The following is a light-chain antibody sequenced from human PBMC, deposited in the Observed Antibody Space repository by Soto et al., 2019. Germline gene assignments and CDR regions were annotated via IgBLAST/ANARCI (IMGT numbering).Light chain of an antibody. CDR1: SSNIGSNY. CDR2: RNN. V-gene: IGLV1-47*01. Sequence: QSVLTQPPSXXXXPXXXXXISCSGSSSNIGSNYVYWYQQLPGTAPKLLIYRNNQRPSGVPDRFSGSKSGTSASLAISGLRSEDEADYYCAAWDDSLSGLWVFGGGTKVTVL. J-gene: IGLJ3*02. CDR3: AAWDDSLSGLWV.